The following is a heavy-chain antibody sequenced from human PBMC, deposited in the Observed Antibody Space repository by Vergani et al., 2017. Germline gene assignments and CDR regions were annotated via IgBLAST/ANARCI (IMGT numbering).Heavy chain of an antibody. V-gene: IGHV3-9*01. CDR2: ISWNSGSI. CDR1: GFTFDDYA. J-gene: IGHJ4*02. Sequence: EVQLVESGGGLVQPGRSLRLSCAASGFTFDDYAMHWVRQAPGKGLEWVSGISWNSGSIGYADSVKGRFTISRDNAKNSLYLQMNSLRAEDTALYYCAKETYYEILTGYYTPSATYYFDYWGQGTLVTVSS. D-gene: IGHD3-9*01. CDR3: AKETYYEILTGYYTPSATYYFDY.